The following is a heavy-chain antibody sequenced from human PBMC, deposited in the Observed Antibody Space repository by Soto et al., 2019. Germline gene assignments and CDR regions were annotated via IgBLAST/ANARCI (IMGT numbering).Heavy chain of an antibody. CDR2: ISYEGSHT. D-gene: IGHD2-15*01. CDR3: AKGVHCGGGSCSWSEGFDY. J-gene: IGHJ4*02. Sequence: QVQLVESGGGVVQPGRSLRLSCAASGFIFSSYGMHWVRQAPGKGLEWVAVISYEGSHTYYADSVKGRFTITRDNSNNTLYLLMNSLRPEDAAVYYCAKGVHCGGGSCSWSEGFDYWGQGTLLTVSS. CDR1: GFIFSSYG. V-gene: IGHV3-30*18.